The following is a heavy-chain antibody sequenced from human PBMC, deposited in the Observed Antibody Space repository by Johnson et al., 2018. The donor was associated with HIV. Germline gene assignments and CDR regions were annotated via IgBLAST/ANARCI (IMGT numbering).Heavy chain of an antibody. CDR2: IYSGGST. CDR3: ARSQPEEYSSSSDAFDI. CDR1: GFTFSSYA. Sequence: EVQLVESGGGVVQPGGSLRLSCAASGFTFSSYAMHWVRQAPAKGLEWVAVIYSGGSTYYADSVKGRFTISRDNSKNTLYLQMNSLRAEDTAVYYCARSQPEEYSSSSDAFDIWGQGTMVTVSS. V-gene: IGHV3-66*01. D-gene: IGHD6-6*01. J-gene: IGHJ3*02.